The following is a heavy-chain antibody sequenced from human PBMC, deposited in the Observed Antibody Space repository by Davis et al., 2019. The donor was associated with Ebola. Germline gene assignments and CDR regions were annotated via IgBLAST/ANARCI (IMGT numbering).Heavy chain of an antibody. CDR1: GFTFSSYA. Sequence: GESLKISCAASGFTFSSYAMSWVRQAPGKGLEWVSAISGSGGSTYYADSVKGRFTISRDNAKNSLYLQMNSLRDEDTAVYYCARGEGGTVLRFLEWLGYYGMDVWGQGTTVTVSS. D-gene: IGHD3-3*01. J-gene: IGHJ6*02. CDR3: ARGEGGTVLRFLEWLGYYGMDV. CDR2: ISGSGGST. V-gene: IGHV3-23*01.